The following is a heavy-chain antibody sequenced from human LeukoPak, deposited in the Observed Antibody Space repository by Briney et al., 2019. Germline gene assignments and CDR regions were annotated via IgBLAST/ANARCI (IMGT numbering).Heavy chain of an antibody. J-gene: IGHJ4*02. CDR3: AKDFVPRGGSYFPGFDY. Sequence: QPGGSLRLSCAASGFTFSSYAMNWVRQAPGKGLGWVSTISNSGDRTYYADSVKGRFTISRDNSKNTLYLQMNSLRTEDTAVYYCAKDFVPRGGSYFPGFDYWGQGTLVIFSP. V-gene: IGHV3-23*01. D-gene: IGHD1-26*01. CDR1: GFTFSSYA. CDR2: ISNSGDRT.